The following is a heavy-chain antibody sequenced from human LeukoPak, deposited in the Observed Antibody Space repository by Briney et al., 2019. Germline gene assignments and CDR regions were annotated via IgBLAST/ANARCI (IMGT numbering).Heavy chain of an antibody. V-gene: IGHV1-2*02. CDR2: INPNSGGT. CDR1: GYTFTGYH. Sequence: GASVKVSCKASGYTFTGYHMHWVRQAPGQGLEWMGWINPNSGGTNYAQKFQGRVTMTRDTSISTAYMELSRLRSDDTAVYYCARGGWSTSLNWFDPWGQGTLVTVSS. D-gene: IGHD2-2*01. CDR3: ARGGWSTSLNWFDP. J-gene: IGHJ5*02.